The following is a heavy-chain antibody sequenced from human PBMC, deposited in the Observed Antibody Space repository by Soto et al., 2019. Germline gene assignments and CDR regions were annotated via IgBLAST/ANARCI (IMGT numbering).Heavy chain of an antibody. V-gene: IGHV4-31*03. Sequence: LSLTCTVSGVSISSGDYFWSWIRQHPGKGLEWFGYISYSGSTYYNPSLKSRVTILVDTSRNQLSLNLRSVTAADTAVYYCARQRHYFDNSGPKLYGMDVWGRGTTVTVSS. CDR3: ARQRHYFDNSGPKLYGMDV. CDR1: GVSISSGDYF. D-gene: IGHD3-22*01. CDR2: ISYSGST. J-gene: IGHJ6*01.